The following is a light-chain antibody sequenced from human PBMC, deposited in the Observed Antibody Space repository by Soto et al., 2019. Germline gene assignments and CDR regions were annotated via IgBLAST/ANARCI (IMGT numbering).Light chain of an antibody. CDR3: CSFAGTYTI. CDR2: DVN. Sequence: QSALTQPRSVSGSPGQSVTISCTGTSGDVGANKYVSWYRQYPGKAPKLMIYDVNERPSGVPDRFSGSKSGNTASLIISGLQADDEGDYYCCSFAGTYTIFGGGTKLTVL. CDR1: SGDVGANKY. J-gene: IGLJ2*01. V-gene: IGLV2-11*01.